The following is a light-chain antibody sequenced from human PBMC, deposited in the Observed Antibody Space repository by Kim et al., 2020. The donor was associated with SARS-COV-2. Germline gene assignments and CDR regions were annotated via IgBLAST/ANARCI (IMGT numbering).Light chain of an antibody. CDR1: SSDVGSYNR. CDR2: EVT. V-gene: IGLV2-18*02. J-gene: IGLJ3*02. CDR3: SSCTRSTTWV. Sequence: GQSVPIPCTGTSSDVGSYNRVSWYQQPPGTAPKLIIYEVTNRPSGVPDRFSGSKSGNTASLTISGLQAEDEADYYCSSCTRSTTWVFGGGTKLTVL.